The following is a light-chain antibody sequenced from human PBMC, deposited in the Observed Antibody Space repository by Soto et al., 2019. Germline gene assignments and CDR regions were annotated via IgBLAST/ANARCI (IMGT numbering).Light chain of an antibody. V-gene: IGLV2-11*01. Sequence: QSVLTQPRSVSGSPGQSVTISCTGTNSDVGAYNSVSWYQQYPGKAPKLMIYDVSKWPAGVPDRFSGSKSGNTASLTISGLQAEDEADYYCCSYGGTYNVFGTGTKLTVL. J-gene: IGLJ1*01. CDR2: DVS. CDR3: CSYGGTYNV. CDR1: NSDVGAYNS.